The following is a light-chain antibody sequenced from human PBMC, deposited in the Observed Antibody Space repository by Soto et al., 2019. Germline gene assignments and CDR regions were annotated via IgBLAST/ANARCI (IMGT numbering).Light chain of an antibody. Sequence: QSALTQPASVSGSPGQSITISCTGTSSDVSGHNYVSWYQQHAGKAPKLTIYDVSNRPSGVSNRFSGSKSGNTASLTISGLQAEDEADYYCSAYTSSSTPYVFGTGTKVTVL. J-gene: IGLJ1*01. CDR1: SSDVSGHNY. CDR2: DVS. CDR3: SAYTSSSTPYV. V-gene: IGLV2-14*01.